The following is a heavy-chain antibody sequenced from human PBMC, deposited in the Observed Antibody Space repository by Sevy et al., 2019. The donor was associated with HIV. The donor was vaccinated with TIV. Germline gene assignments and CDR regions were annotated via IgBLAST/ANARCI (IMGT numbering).Heavy chain of an antibody. J-gene: IGHJ4*02. CDR3: ASSYGGSRGRFDY. Sequence: SETLSLTCTVSGGSISSYYWSWIRQPPGKGLEWIGYIYYSGSTNYNPSLKSRVTISVDTSKNQFSLKLSSVTAADTAVYYCASSYGGSRGRFDYWGQGTLVTVSS. D-gene: IGHD4-17*01. CDR2: IYYSGST. CDR1: GGSISSYY. V-gene: IGHV4-59*01.